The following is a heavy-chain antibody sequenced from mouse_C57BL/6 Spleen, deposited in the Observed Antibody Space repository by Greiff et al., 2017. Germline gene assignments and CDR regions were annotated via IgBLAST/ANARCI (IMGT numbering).Heavy chain of an antibody. V-gene: IGHV2-6*03. CDR2: IWSDGST. CDR1: GFSLTSYG. Sequence: QVQLKESGPGLVAPSQSLSITCTVSGFSLTSYGVHWVRQPPGKGLEWLVVIWSDGSTTYNSALKSRLSISKDNSKSQVFLKMNSLQTDDTAMYYCARSRQLRPGAMDYWGQGTSVTVSS. J-gene: IGHJ4*01. D-gene: IGHD3-2*02. CDR3: ARSRQLRPGAMDY.